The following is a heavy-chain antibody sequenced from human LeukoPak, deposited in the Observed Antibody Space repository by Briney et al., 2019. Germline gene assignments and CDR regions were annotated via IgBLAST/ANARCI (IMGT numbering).Heavy chain of an antibody. CDR1: GGSISSDVYY. J-gene: IGHJ4*02. V-gene: IGHV4-31*03. D-gene: IGHD6-19*01. CDR3: ARGAVAGTVDY. Sequence: TSETLSLTCTVSGGSISSDVYYWSWIRQHPGKALEWIGYIHYSGSTYYNPSLKSRLSISVDTSKDQFSLKLSSVTAADTAVYYCARGAVAGTVDYWGQGTLVTVSS. CDR2: IHYSGST.